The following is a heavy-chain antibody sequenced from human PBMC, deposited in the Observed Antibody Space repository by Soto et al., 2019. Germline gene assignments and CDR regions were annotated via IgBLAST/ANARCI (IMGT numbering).Heavy chain of an antibody. J-gene: IGHJ6*03. D-gene: IGHD5-12*01. CDR1: GYTFTSYD. CDR2: MNPNSGNT. V-gene: IGHV1-8*01. CDR3: ALRGYSGYDWEYYYYYYMDV. Sequence: ASVKVSCKASGYTFTSYDINWVRQATGQGLEWMGWMNPNSGNTGYAQKFQGRVTMTRNTSISTAYMELSSLRSEDTAVYYCALRGYSGYDWEYYYYYYMDVWGKGTTVTVSS.